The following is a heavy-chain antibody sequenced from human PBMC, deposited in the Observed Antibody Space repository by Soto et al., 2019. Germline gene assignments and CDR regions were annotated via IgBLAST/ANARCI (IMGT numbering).Heavy chain of an antibody. D-gene: IGHD6-19*01. J-gene: IGHJ6*02. CDR2: ISGSGGST. Sequence: PGGSLRLSCAASGFTFSSYAMSWVRQAPGKGLEWVSAISGSGGSTYYADSVKGRFTISRDNSKNTLYLQMNRLRAEDTAVYYCAKDVHSSGWYVGFRYYYYGMDVWGQGTTVTVSS. CDR1: GFTFSSYA. V-gene: IGHV3-23*01. CDR3: AKDVHSSGWYVGFRYYYYGMDV.